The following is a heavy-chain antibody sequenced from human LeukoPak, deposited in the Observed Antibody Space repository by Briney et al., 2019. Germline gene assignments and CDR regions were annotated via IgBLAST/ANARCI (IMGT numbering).Heavy chain of an antibody. CDR2: IRFSGDSI. J-gene: IGHJ3*01. CDR1: GFTFSDSA. CDR3: ARDIQLST. V-gene: IGHV3-23*01. Sequence: GGSLRLSCAASGFTFSDSAMTWVRQAPGKGLEWVSLIRFSGDSIYYADSVRGRFTISTDNSKDTLYLQMNSLRAEDTAIYYCARDIQLSTWGLGTMVTVSS. D-gene: IGHD5-24*01.